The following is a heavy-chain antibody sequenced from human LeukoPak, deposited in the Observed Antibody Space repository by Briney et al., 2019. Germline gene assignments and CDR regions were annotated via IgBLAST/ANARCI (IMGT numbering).Heavy chain of an antibody. Sequence: PSETLSLTCTVSGGSISSSSYYWGWIRQPPGKGLEWIGSIYYSGSTYYNPSLKSRVTISVDTSKNQFSLKLSSVTAADTAVYYCATLRSGHYSIDYWGQGTLVTVSS. V-gene: IGHV4-39*01. J-gene: IGHJ4*02. D-gene: IGHD3-22*01. CDR3: ATLRSGHYSIDY. CDR2: IYYSGST. CDR1: GGSISSSSYY.